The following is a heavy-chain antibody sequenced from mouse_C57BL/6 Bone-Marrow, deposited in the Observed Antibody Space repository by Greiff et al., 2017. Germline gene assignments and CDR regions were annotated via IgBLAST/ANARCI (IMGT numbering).Heavy chain of an antibody. D-gene: IGHD1-1*01. Sequence: EVMLVESGGGLVQPGGSLSLSCAASGFTFTDYYMSWVRQPPGKALEWLGFIRNKANGYTTEYSASVKGRFTISRDNSQSILYLQMNALRAEDSATYYCARYNNTVVAGDYAMDYWGQGTSVTVSS. CDR1: GFTFTDYY. CDR2: IRNKANGYTT. V-gene: IGHV7-3*01. CDR3: ARYNNTVVAGDYAMDY. J-gene: IGHJ4*01.